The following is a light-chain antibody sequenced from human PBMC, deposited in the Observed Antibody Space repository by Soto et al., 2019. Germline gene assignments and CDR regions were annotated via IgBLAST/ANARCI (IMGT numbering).Light chain of an antibody. CDR3: QQYNNWPPNLT. Sequence: EIVMTQSPATLSVSPGERATLSCRASQSVSSNLAWYQQKPGQAPRLLIYGASTRATGIPARFSGSGSGTEFTLTISSLQSEDFAVYYCQQYNNWPPNLTIGGGTKVEIK. CDR2: GAS. V-gene: IGKV3-15*01. J-gene: IGKJ4*01. CDR1: QSVSSN.